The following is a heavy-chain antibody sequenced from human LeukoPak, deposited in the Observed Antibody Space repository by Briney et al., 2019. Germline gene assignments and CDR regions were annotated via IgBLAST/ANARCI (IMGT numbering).Heavy chain of an antibody. CDR3: ARVSQWLVPY. CDR1: GGSISSFY. D-gene: IGHD6-19*01. CDR2: ISYTGGT. J-gene: IGHJ4*02. Sequence: PSETLSLTCTVSGGSISSFYWTWIRQPPGKGLEWIGHISYTGGTNYNPSLKSRVSISVGTSKQQLSLKLKSVTAADTAVYYCARVSQWLVPYWGQGTLVTVSS. V-gene: IGHV4-59*01.